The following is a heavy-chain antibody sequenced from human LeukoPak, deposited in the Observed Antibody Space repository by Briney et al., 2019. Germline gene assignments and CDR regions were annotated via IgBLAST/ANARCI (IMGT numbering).Heavy chain of an antibody. CDR2: LYSGGDT. D-gene: IGHD3-10*01. CDR1: GFTVSSNY. Sequence: GGSLRLSCAASGFTVSSNYMSWVRQAPGEGLEWVSILYSGGDTYYAASVKGRFTISRDNSKNTLYLQMNTLRADDTALYHCARVRSGIDAFDIWGKGTMVTVSS. V-gene: IGHV3-53*01. J-gene: IGHJ3*02. CDR3: ARVRSGIDAFDI.